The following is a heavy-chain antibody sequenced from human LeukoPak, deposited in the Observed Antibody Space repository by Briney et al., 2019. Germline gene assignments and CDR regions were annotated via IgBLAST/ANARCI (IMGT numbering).Heavy chain of an antibody. Sequence: ASVKVSCKASGYTFTGYYIHWVRQAPGQGLAWMGWINPDSGGTNYAQKFQGRVTMTRDTSISTAYMELSRLRSDDTAVYYCARDTRHYYDSSGYYFDAFDIWGQGTMVTVSS. J-gene: IGHJ3*02. CDR1: GYTFTGYY. D-gene: IGHD3-22*01. CDR2: INPDSGGT. CDR3: ARDTRHYYDSSGYYFDAFDI. V-gene: IGHV1-2*02.